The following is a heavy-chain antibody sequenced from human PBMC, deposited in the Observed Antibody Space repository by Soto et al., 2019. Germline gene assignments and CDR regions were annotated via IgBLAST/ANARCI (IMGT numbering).Heavy chain of an antibody. D-gene: IGHD3-22*01. Sequence: EVQLVESGGGSVQPGRSLRLSCVASGFIFDDYAMHWVRQTPGKGLEWVSGISWNRGSTAYADSVKGRFTISRDNAKNSLYLEMNSLRAEDTALYFCAKDKAYYFDSSGQIGSWGQGTLVTVSS. CDR3: AKDKAYYFDSSGQIGS. CDR1: GFIFDDYA. J-gene: IGHJ4*02. CDR2: ISWNRGST. V-gene: IGHV3-9*01.